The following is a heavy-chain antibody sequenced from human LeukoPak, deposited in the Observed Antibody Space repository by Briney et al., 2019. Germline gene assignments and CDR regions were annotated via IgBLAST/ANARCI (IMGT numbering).Heavy chain of an antibody. Sequence: SGGSLRLSCAASGFILSSYSMNWVRQAPGGGREWVSYICSSSSTIYYADSVKGRFTISRDNAKNSLYLQMNSLRAEDTAVYYCARGRVITMVRGVLVYWGQGTLVTVSS. CDR3: ARGRVITMVRGVLVY. J-gene: IGHJ4*02. CDR2: ICSSSSTI. V-gene: IGHV3-48*01. D-gene: IGHD3-10*01. CDR1: GFILSSYS.